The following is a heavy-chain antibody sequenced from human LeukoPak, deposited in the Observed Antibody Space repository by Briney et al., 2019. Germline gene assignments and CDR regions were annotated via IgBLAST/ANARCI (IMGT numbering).Heavy chain of an antibody. V-gene: IGHV4-39*07. J-gene: IGHJ4*02. Sequence: PSETLSLTCTVSGGSISSSNYYWGWIRQPPGKGLEWIGSIYYSGSTYYNPSLKSRVTISVDTSKSQFSLKLSSVTAADTAVYYCARGGYDFWSGYIGEWGQGTLVTVSS. CDR3: ARGGYDFWSGYIGE. CDR2: IYYSGST. D-gene: IGHD3-3*01. CDR1: GGSISSSNYY.